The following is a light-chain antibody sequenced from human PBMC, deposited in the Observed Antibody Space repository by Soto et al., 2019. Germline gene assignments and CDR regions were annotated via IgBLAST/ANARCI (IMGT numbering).Light chain of an antibody. V-gene: IGLV1-44*01. J-gene: IGLJ3*02. CDR1: SSNIGSNT. CDR3: AAWDDTLNGWV. Sequence: QSVLTQPPSASGTPGQRVTISCSGSSSNIGSNTVNWYQQLPGTAPKLLIYSNNQRPSGVPDRFSGSKSGTSASLAISGRQSEDEADNYCAAWDDTLNGWVFGGGTQLTVL. CDR2: SNN.